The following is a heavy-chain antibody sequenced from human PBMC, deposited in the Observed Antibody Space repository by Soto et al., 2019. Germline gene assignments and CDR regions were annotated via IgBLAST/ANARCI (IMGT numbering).Heavy chain of an antibody. D-gene: IGHD3-3*01. J-gene: IGHJ4*02. V-gene: IGHV6-1*01. CDR3: AMTQYYDFWSGYRLDYYFDY. CDR2: TYYRSKWYN. CDR1: GDSVSSNSAA. Sequence: PSQTLSLTCAISGDSVSSNSAAWNWIRQSPSRGLEWLGRTYYRSKWYNDYAVSVKSRITINPDTSKNQFSLQLNSVTAEDTAVYYCAMTQYYDFWSGYRLDYYFDYWGQGTLVTVSS.